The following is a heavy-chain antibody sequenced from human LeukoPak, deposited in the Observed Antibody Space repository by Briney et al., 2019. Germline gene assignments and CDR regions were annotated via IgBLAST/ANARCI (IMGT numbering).Heavy chain of an antibody. Sequence: ASVKVSCKASGYAFTSYDINWVRQATGQGLEWMGWMNPISGNASYAQKFQGRVTMTRNTSTSTDYMELSSLRSEDTAVYYCARAGRGGICVLVINYGRRVWGQGPTVSVS. V-gene: IGHV1-8*01. D-gene: IGHD3/OR15-3a*01. CDR1: GYAFTSYD. J-gene: IGHJ6*01. CDR2: MNPISGNA. CDR3: ARAGRGGICVLVINYGRRV.